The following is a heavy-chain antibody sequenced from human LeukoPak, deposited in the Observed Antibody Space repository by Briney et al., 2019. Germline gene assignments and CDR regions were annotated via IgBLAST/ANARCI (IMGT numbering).Heavy chain of an antibody. V-gene: IGHV3-7*01. Sequence: GGSLRLSCAASGFTFSSYWMSWVHQAPGKGLEWVANIKQEGSEKYYVDSVKGRFTISRDNAKNSLYLQMNSLRADDTAVYYCARDKIVGPTTLDFWGQGTLVTVSS. CDR2: IKQEGSEK. D-gene: IGHD1-26*01. CDR3: ARDKIVGPTTLDF. CDR1: GFTFSSYW. J-gene: IGHJ4*02.